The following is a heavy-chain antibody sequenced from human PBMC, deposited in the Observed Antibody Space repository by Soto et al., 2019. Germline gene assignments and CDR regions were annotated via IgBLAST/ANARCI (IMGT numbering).Heavy chain of an antibody. CDR3: AKAGGAAGTVDHFDY. J-gene: IGHJ4*02. CDR2: ISSNGGNT. Sequence: GGSLRLSCAASRFTSGYHAMNWVRQAPGKGLGWVSTISSNGGNTHYADSVKGRFTISRDNSKETVYLQMNSLRAEDTAVYYCAKAGGAAGTVDHFDYWGQGTLVTVSS. CDR1: RFTSGYHA. D-gene: IGHD6-13*01. V-gene: IGHV3-23*01.